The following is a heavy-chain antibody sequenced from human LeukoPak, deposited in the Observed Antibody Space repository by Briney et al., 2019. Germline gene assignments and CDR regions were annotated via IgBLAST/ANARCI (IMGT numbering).Heavy chain of an antibody. J-gene: IGHJ4*02. D-gene: IGHD3-3*01. Sequence: GGPLRLSCAASGFTFSSYGMHWVRQAPGKGLEWVAVISYDGSNKYYADSVKGRFTISRDNSKNTLYLQINSLRAEDTPVYYCAKDRGVYESNFDYWGQGTLATVS. CDR3: AKDRGVYESNFDY. CDR1: GFTFSSYG. V-gene: IGHV3-30*18. CDR2: ISYDGSNK.